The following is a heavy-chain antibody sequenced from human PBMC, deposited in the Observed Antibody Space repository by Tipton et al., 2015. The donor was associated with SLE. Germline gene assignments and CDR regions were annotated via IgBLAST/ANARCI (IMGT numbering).Heavy chain of an antibody. Sequence: SLRLSCAASGFTFSSYDTHWVRQAPGKGLVWVSRLKCDGVSTAYADSVKGRFTISRDNAKNTMFLQMNSLRAEDTAVYYCAGQLVLDYYGMDVWGQGTTVTVSS. CDR3: AGQLVLDYYGMDV. CDR1: GFTFSSYD. CDR2: LKCDGVST. D-gene: IGHD6-6*01. J-gene: IGHJ6*02. V-gene: IGHV3-74*01.